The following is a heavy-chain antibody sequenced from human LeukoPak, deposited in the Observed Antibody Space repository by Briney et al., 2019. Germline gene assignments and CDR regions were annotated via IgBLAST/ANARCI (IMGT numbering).Heavy chain of an antibody. D-gene: IGHD3-10*01. CDR2: INPNSGGT. J-gene: IGHJ4*02. Sequence: ASVKVSCKASGYTFTGYYMHWVRQAPGQGLEWMGWINPNSGGTNYAQKFQGRVTMTRDTTISTAYMEVSRLRSDDTAVYYCARDFGGITMVRGVISIFDYWGQGTLVTVSS. CDR1: GYTFTGYY. V-gene: IGHV1-2*02. CDR3: ARDFGGITMVRGVISIFDY.